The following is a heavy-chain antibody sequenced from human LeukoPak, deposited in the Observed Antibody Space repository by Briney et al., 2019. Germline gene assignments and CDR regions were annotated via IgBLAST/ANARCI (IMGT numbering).Heavy chain of an antibody. CDR1: GFTFSSYA. Sequence: TGGSLRLSCAASGFTFSSYAMHWVRQAPGKGLEYVSAISSNGDSTYYANSVKGRFTISRDNSKNTLYLLMGSLRAEDMAVYYCARTNPLKTLRITGTTGGAFDIWGQGTMVTVSS. D-gene: IGHD1-20*01. CDR2: ISSNGDST. J-gene: IGHJ3*02. CDR3: ARTNPLKTLRITGTTGGAFDI. V-gene: IGHV3-64*01.